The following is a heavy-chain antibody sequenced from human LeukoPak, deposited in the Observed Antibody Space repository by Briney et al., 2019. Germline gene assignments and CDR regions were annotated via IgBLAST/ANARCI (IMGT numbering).Heavy chain of an antibody. CDR3: ASDIVVVPAAIGGVFDY. J-gene: IGHJ4*02. V-gene: IGHV4-38-2*01. D-gene: IGHD2-2*01. CDR2: IYHSGST. Sequence: SETLSLTCAVSGYSISSGYYWGWIRQPPGKGLEWIGSIYHSGSTYYNPSLKSRVTISVDTSKNQFSLKLSSVTAADTAAYYCASDIVVVPAAIGGVFDYWGQGTLVTVSS. CDR1: GYSISSGYY.